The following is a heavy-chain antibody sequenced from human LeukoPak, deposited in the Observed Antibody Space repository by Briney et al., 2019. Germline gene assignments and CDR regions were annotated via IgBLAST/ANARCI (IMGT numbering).Heavy chain of an antibody. CDR3: ARGTAVGQTRDY. D-gene: IGHD6-13*01. J-gene: IGHJ4*02. CDR1: GYTLTDHY. CDR2: INPNSGVA. V-gene: IGHV1-2*06. Sequence: APVKVSCKASGYTLTDHYIHWVRQAPGQGLEWMGRINPNSGVANYAQKFQGRVTMTRDTPISTAYMELSSLTSDDTAVYYCARGTAVGQTRDYWGQGTLVTVSS.